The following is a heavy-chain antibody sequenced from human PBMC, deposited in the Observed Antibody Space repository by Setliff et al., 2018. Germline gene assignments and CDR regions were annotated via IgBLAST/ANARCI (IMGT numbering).Heavy chain of an antibody. CDR2: IYTGGST. D-gene: IGHD1-1*01. Sequence: SETLSLTCIVSGVSVSRHYWSWIRQPPGKTLEWIGYIYTGGSTTYNPFLKSRVTLSLDTSKNHLSLNLTSVTAADTAVYYCARDVWGAGTGWFDPWGLGILVTV. CDR1: GVSVSRHY. J-gene: IGHJ5*02. CDR3: ARDVWGAGTGWFDP. V-gene: IGHV4-4*08.